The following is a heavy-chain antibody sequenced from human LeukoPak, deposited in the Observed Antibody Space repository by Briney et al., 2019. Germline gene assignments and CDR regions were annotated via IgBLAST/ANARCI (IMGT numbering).Heavy chain of an antibody. D-gene: IGHD2-15*01. CDR3: AQDWEDIVVIAATLGH. CDR2: ISGSGGNA. J-gene: IGHJ4*02. V-gene: IGHV3-23*01. CDR1: GFTFSSYA. Sequence: PGGSLRLSCAVSGFTFSSYAMSWVSQAPGKGLQWVSAISGSGGNAYYAASVKGRFIISRDNSENTLYLQMNSLRDEDTAIYYCAQDWEDIVVIAATLGHWGQGALVTVSS.